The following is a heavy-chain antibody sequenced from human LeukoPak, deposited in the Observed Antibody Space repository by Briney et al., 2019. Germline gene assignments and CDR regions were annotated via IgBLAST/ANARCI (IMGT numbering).Heavy chain of an antibody. CDR2: FDPEDGET. J-gene: IGHJ4*02. D-gene: IGHD2-15*01. CDR1: GYTLTELS. CDR3: ATAPWYYFDY. V-gene: IGHV1-24*01. Sequence: ASVQVSCKASGYTLTELSMHWVRQAPGKGLEWMGGFDPEDGETIYAQKFQGRVTMTEDTSTDTAYMELSSLRSEDTAVYYCATAPWYYFDYWGQGTLVTVSS.